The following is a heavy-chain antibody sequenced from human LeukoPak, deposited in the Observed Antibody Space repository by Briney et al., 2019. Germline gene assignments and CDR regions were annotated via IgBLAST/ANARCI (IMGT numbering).Heavy chain of an antibody. V-gene: IGHV4-34*01. Sequence: PSETLFLTCAVHVGPFSCYYWSWIRQPPGKGVERIGDINHNGSTNYNPSLKSRVTISVDTSKNQFSLKLSSVTAADTAVYYCARARDIVVVVAATRGNWFYPWGQGTLVTVSS. CDR2: INHNGST. D-gene: IGHD2-15*01. CDR3: ARARDIVVVVAATRGNWFYP. J-gene: IGHJ5*02. CDR1: VGPFSCYY.